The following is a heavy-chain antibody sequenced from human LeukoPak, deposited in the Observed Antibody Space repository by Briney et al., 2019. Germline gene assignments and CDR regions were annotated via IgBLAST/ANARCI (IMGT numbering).Heavy chain of an antibody. CDR2: ISWNSGSI. CDR3: AKSVDSSGPAPFDY. D-gene: IGHD6-19*01. Sequence: GGSLRLSCAASGFTFDDYAMHWVRQAPGKGREWVSGISWNSGSIGYADSVKGRFTISRDNAKNSLYLQMNSLRAEDTALYYCAKSVDSSGPAPFDYWGQGTLVTVSS. V-gene: IGHV3-9*01. CDR1: GFTFDDYA. J-gene: IGHJ4*02.